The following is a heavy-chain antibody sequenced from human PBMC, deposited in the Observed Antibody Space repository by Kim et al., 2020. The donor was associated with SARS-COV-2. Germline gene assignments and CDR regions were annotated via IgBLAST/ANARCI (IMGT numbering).Heavy chain of an antibody. J-gene: IGHJ4*02. CDR3: ARGPSASYKEDY. D-gene: IGHD1-26*01. Sequence: YNTEIMKGRFTISRDNAKNSLFLQMNSLGDEDTAVYYGARGPSASYKEDYWGQGTLVTVSS. V-gene: IGHV3-48*02.